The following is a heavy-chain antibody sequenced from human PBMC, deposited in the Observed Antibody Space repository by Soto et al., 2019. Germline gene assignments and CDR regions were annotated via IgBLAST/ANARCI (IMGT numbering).Heavy chain of an antibody. CDR2: MYHTGST. V-gene: IGHV4-30-2*01. CDR1: GGSFSSGGYS. J-gene: IGHJ5*02. Sequence: PSETLSLTCAVSGGSFSSGGYSWSWIRQAPGKGLEWIGYMYHTGSTFYNPSLKSRVTISLDKSKDQFSLEVNSVTAADTAVYYCARQDKSGYSWFDPWGQGILVTVSS. CDR3: ARQDKSGYSWFDP. D-gene: IGHD3-22*01.